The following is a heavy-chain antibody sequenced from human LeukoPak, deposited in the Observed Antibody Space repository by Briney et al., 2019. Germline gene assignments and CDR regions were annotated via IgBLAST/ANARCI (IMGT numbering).Heavy chain of an antibody. CDR2: ISSSSSYI. J-gene: IGHJ3*02. D-gene: IGHD3-22*01. V-gene: IGHV3-21*01. Sequence: GGSLRLSCAASGFTFSSYSMNWVRQAAGKGLEWVSSISSSSSYIYYADSAKGRFTISRDNARNSLYLQMNSLRAEDTAVYYCARARDSSGYPDAFDIWGQGTMVTVSS. CDR1: GFTFSSYS. CDR3: ARARDSSGYPDAFDI.